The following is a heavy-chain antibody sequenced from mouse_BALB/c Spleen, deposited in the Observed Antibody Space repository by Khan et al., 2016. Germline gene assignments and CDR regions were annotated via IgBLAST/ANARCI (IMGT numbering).Heavy chain of an antibody. CDR2: INPGSGGT. V-gene: IGHV1-54*03. Sequence: QVQLKESGAELVRPGTSVKVSCKASGYAFTNYLIEWVKQRPGQGIEWIGVINPGSGGTNYNEKFKGKATLTAAKSSSTAYMQLSSLPSDDSAVYFCTRNHNCFFAYLGQGTLVTVSA. CDR3: TRNHNCFFAY. D-gene: IGHD1-3*01. CDR1: GYAFTNYL. J-gene: IGHJ3*01.